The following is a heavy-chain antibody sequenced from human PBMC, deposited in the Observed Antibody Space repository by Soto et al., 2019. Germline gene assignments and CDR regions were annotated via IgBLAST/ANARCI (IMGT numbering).Heavy chain of an antibody. J-gene: IGHJ4*02. V-gene: IGHV4-30-2*01. Sequence: SETLSLTCAVSGDSISNADYSWRWIRQPPGKGLEWIGYIFHSGTTSYNPSLKSRLTISVDRTRNQFSLKLTSGTAADTAVYFCARGLYSLGHYFDFWGQGILVTVSS. CDR1: GDSISNADYS. D-gene: IGHD3-16*01. CDR3: ARGLYSLGHYFDF. CDR2: IFHSGTT.